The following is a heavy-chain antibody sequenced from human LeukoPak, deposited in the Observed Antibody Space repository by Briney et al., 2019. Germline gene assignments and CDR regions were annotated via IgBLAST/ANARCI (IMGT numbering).Heavy chain of an antibody. D-gene: IGHD2-8*02. CDR3: ANPQSTGGGYYDY. CDR1: GFIFSSYA. Sequence: GGSLRLSCAASGFIFSSYAMNWVRQAPGMGLQWVSGISASGGSTYYADSVKGRFTISRDNSKNTLYLQMNSLRAEDTAVYYCANPQSTGGGYYDYWGQGTLVTVSS. CDR2: ISASGGST. J-gene: IGHJ4*02. V-gene: IGHV3-23*01.